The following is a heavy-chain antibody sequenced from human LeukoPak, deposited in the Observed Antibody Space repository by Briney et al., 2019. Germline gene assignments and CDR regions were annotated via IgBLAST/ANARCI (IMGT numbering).Heavy chain of an antibody. CDR1: GFTFSSYS. CDR2: ISSSSSYI. V-gene: IGHV3-21*01. Sequence: GGSLRLSCAAFGFTFSSYSMNWVRQAPGKGLEWVSSISSSSSYIYYADSVKGRFTISRDNAKNSLYLQMNSLRAEDTAVYYCARVTATGGAFDIWGQGTMVTVSS. CDR3: ARVTATGGAFDI. D-gene: IGHD4-17*01. J-gene: IGHJ3*02.